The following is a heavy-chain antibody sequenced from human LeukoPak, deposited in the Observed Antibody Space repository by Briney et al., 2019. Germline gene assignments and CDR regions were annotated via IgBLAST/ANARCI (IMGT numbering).Heavy chain of an antibody. CDR1: GGSISSSSYY. Sequence: PSETLSLTCTVSGGSISSSSYYWGWIRQPPGRGLEWIGSIYYSGSTYYNPSLKSRVTISVDTSKNQFSLKMSSVTAADTAVYYCAFASKYNWNDVDYWGQGTLVTVSS. CDR3: AFASKYNWNDVDY. J-gene: IGHJ4*02. CDR2: IYYSGST. V-gene: IGHV4-39*07. D-gene: IGHD1-20*01.